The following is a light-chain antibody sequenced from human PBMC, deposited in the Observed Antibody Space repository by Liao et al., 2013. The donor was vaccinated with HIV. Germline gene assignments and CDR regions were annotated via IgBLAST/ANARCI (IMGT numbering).Light chain of an antibody. V-gene: IGLV3-1*01. CDR3: QAWDTITDNYV. CDR1: NLSNILSNKY. J-gene: IGLJ1*01. Sequence: SYGLTQPPSVSVSAGQTATITCYGDNLSNILSNKYLHWYLQRPGQSPVLVMYQDSKRPSGIPGRFSGSSSGNTGTLTISGTQAMDEADYYCQAWDTITDNYVFGTGTKVTVL. CDR2: QDS.